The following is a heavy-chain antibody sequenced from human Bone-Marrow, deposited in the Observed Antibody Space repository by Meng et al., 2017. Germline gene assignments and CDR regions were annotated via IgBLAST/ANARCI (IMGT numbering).Heavy chain of an antibody. CDR1: GFTFSSYA. J-gene: IGHJ3*01. V-gene: IGHV3-30*04. D-gene: IGHD6-19*01. Sequence: GESLKISCAASGFTFSSYAFHWVRQAPGKGLEWVAVISNDDGSNKYYADSVKGRFTISRDNSKNTLYLQMNSLRAEDTAVYYCAKDPGSGWTNKGNDFDVWGQGTMVTVSS. CDR2: ISNDDGSNK. CDR3: AKDPGSGWTNKGNDFDV.